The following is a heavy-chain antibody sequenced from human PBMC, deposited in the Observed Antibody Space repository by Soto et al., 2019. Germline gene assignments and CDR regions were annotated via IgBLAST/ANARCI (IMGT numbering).Heavy chain of an antibody. CDR3: ARDGNGDSRNYYYYYGMDV. J-gene: IGHJ6*02. CDR1: GGSISSYY. D-gene: IGHD4-17*01. CDR2: IYDSGST. Sequence: QVQLQESGPGQVKPSETLSLTCTVSGGSISSYYWSWIRQPPGKGLEWIGYIYDSGSTNYNPSLKSLVTISVDRSKNQLSLKLSSVTAADTAVYFCARDGNGDSRNYYYYYGMDVWGQGTTVTVSS. V-gene: IGHV4-59*01.